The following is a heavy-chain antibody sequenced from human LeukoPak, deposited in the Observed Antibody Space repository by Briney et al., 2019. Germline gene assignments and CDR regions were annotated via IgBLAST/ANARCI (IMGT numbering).Heavy chain of an antibody. V-gene: IGHV3-30-3*01. Sequence: GGSLRLSCAASGFTFSSYAMHWVRQAPGKGLEWVALISYDESYKYYADSVKGRFTISRDNSKNTLYLQMNSLRAEDTAVYFCARVQWELLYPDYWGQGTLVTVSS. J-gene: IGHJ4*02. CDR1: GFTFSSYA. D-gene: IGHD1-26*01. CDR3: ARVQWELLYPDY. CDR2: ISYDESYK.